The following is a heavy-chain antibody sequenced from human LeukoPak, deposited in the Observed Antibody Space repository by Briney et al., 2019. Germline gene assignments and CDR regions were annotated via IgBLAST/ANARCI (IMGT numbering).Heavy chain of an antibody. V-gene: IGHV4-34*01. Sequence: SETLSLTCAVYVGSFSGYYWSWIRQPPGKGLEWIGEINHSGSTYYNPSLKSRVTISVDTSKNQFSLKLSSVTAADTAVYYCARLPGFYGGPPAWGQGTLVTVSS. CDR1: VGSFSGYY. D-gene: IGHD4-23*01. CDR2: INHSGST. CDR3: ARLPGFYGGPPA. J-gene: IGHJ4*02.